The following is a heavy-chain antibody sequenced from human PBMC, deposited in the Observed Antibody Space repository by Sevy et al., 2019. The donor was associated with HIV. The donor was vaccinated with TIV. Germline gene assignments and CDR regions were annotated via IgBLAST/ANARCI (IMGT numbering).Heavy chain of an antibody. Sequence: GGSLRLSCKASGFTFSTYSMHWVRLAPEKGLEWVSSVSRTSTTTDYADSAKGRFTISRDNAKNSLYLQMNSLRDEDTAVYYCAREEYYYDSREENWFDPWGQGTLVTVSS. V-gene: IGHV3-48*02. CDR1: GFTFSTYS. CDR2: VSRTSTTT. CDR3: AREEYYYDSREENWFDP. J-gene: IGHJ5*02. D-gene: IGHD3-22*01.